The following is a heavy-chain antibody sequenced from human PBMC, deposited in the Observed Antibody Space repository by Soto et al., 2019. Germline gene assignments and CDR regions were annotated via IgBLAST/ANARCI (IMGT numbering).Heavy chain of an antibody. D-gene: IGHD3-10*01. J-gene: IGHJ6*02. CDR2: ISTYTGNT. CDR1: GYTFTNYD. V-gene: IGHV1-18*01. Sequence: QVHLVQSGAEVKKPGASVKVSCKASGYTFTNYDINWVRQAPGQGREWMGWISTYTGNTKYAQKLQGRVTMTTDTSTSTAYMELRSLRSDDTAVYYCARGYYYGSGRPTPGGMDVWGQGTTVTVSS. CDR3: ARGYYYGSGRPTPGGMDV.